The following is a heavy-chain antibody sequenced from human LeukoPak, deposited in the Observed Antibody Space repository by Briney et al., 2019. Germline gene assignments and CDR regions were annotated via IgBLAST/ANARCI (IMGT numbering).Heavy chain of an antibody. D-gene: IGHD1-26*01. CDR2: LWYDGTNK. J-gene: IGHJ3*01. CDR1: GFAFWSYG. Sequence: PGGSLRLSCAASGFAFWSYGMHWVRQAPGKGLEWVAGLWYDGTNKNYGDSVKGRFTSSRDNFKKIVNLEMNRVRPEDTAVYYCARDLPVLGSRGGAFDLWGQGTMVTVSS. CDR3: ARDLPVLGSRGGAFDL. V-gene: IGHV3-33*01.